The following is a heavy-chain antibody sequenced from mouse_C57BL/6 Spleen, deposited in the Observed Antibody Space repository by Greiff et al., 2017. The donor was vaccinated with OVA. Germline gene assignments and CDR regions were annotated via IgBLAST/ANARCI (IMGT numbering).Heavy chain of an antibody. CDR2: ISSGSSTI. J-gene: IGHJ1*03. CDR1: GFTFSDYG. D-gene: IGHD4-1*01. CDR3: ARKDHWDFWYFDV. Sequence: EVKLEESGGGLVKPGGSLKLSCAASGFTFSDYGMHWVRQAPEKGLEWVAYISSGSSTIYYADTVKGRFTISRDNAKNTLFLQMTSLRSEDTAMYYCARKDHWDFWYFDVWGTGTTVTVSS. V-gene: IGHV5-17*01.